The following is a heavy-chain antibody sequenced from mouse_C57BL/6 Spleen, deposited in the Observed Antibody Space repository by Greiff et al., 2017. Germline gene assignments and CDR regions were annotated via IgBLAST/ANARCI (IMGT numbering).Heavy chain of an antibody. CDR3: ARPITTVVGYAMDY. V-gene: IGHV1-82*01. CDR2: IYPGDGDT. Sequence: QVQLQQSGPELVKPGASVKISCKASGYAFSSSWMNWVKQRPGKGLEWIGRIYPGDGDTNYNGKFKGKATLTADKSSSTAYMQLSSLTSEDSAVYFCARPITTVVGYAMDYWGQGTSVTVSS. J-gene: IGHJ4*01. D-gene: IGHD1-1*01. CDR1: GYAFSSSW.